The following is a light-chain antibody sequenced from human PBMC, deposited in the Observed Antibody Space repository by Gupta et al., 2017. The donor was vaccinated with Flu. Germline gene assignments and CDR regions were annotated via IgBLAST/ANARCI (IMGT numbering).Light chain of an antibody. CDR2: GSS. Sequence: QSVLTQPPSVSAAPGQRVTISCTWSSSNIGAGYDVHWYQQLPGTAPKVLIYGSSNRPSGVPDRFFASKSGTSASLAITGLQAEDEADYYCQSYDTSLSGWVFGGGTKVTAL. CDR1: SSNIGAGYD. V-gene: IGLV1-40*01. CDR3: QSYDTSLSGWV. J-gene: IGLJ3*02.